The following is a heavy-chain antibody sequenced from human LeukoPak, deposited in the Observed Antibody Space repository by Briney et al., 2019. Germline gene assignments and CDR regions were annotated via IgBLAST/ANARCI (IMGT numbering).Heavy chain of an antibody. CDR1: GFTFSSYA. CDR3: ARENDYELFDH. J-gene: IGHJ4*02. CDR2: ISYDGGNK. V-gene: IGHV3-30-3*01. D-gene: IGHD4-17*01. Sequence: GGSLRLSCAASGFTFSSYAMHWVRQAPGKGLEWVAIISYDGGNKYYAGSVKGRFTISRDNSKNTLYLQMNSLRAEDTAVYYCARENDYELFDHWGQGTLVTASS.